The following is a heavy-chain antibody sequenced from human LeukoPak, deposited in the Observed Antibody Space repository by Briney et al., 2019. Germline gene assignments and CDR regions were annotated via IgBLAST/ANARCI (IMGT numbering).Heavy chain of an antibody. CDR3: ARGVGLTQGGAFDY. D-gene: IGHD3-16*01. CDR2: IYHSGST. J-gene: IGHJ4*02. Sequence: SETLSLTCTVSGYSISSGFYWGWIRQSPGKGLEWIGSIYHSGSTHYNSSLKSRVTISVDTSKNQLFLRLSSVTAADTAVYYCARGVGLTQGGAFDYWGQGILVTVSS. V-gene: IGHV4-38-2*02. CDR1: GYSISSGFY.